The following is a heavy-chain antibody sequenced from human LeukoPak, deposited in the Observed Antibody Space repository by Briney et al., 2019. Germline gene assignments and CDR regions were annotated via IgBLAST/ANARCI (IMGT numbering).Heavy chain of an antibody. D-gene: IGHD3-9*01. CDR3: ARGQITTFWPDAFDI. Sequence: SVKVSCKASGGTFSSYAISWARQAPGQGLEWMGGIIPIFGTANYAQKFQGRVTITTDESTSAAYMELSSLRSEDTAVYYCARGQITTFWPDAFDIWGQGTMVTVSS. CDR1: GGTFSSYA. V-gene: IGHV1-69*05. J-gene: IGHJ3*02. CDR2: IIPIFGTA.